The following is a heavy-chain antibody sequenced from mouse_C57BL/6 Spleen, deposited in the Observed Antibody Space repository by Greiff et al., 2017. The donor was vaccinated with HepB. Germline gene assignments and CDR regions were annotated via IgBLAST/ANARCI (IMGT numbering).Heavy chain of an antibody. CDR3: ARDAIMDY. J-gene: IGHJ4*01. CDR1: GYTFTSYW. V-gene: IGHV1-69*01. D-gene: IGHD6-1*01. Sequence: QVQLQQSGAELVMPGASVKLSCKASGYTFTSYWMHWVKQRPGQGLEWIGEIDPSDSYTNYNQKFKGKSTLTVDKSSSTAYMQLSSLTSEDSAVYYCARDAIMDYWGQGTSVTVSS. CDR2: IDPSDSYT.